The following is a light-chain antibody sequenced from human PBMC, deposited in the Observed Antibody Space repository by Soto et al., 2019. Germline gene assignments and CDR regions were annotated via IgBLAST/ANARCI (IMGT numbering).Light chain of an antibody. CDR2: GAS. CDR1: QSVTSRY. V-gene: IGKV3-20*01. CDR3: HQYGGSPPET. Sequence: EIVLTQSPGTLSLSRGERATRCCRASQSVTSRYLGWYQQRPGQPPRLLIYGASNRATGIPDRFSGSGSGTDFTLTISRLEPEDFAVYYCHQYGGSPPETFGQGTKVDIK. J-gene: IGKJ1*01.